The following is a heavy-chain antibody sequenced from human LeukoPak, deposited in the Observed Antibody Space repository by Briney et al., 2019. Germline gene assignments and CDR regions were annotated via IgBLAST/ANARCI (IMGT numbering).Heavy chain of an antibody. D-gene: IGHD1-26*01. CDR1: GFAFSIYW. Sequence: GGSLRLSCVASGFAFSIYWMNWVRQAPGKGLVWVAFIRYDGSDKYYGDSVKGQFTISRDNSKNTLYLQMNSLRAEDTAVYYCAKADSGTYYGLGDYFDYWGQGTLVTVSS. CDR2: IRYDGSDK. J-gene: IGHJ4*02. CDR3: AKADSGTYYGLGDYFDY. V-gene: IGHV3-30*02.